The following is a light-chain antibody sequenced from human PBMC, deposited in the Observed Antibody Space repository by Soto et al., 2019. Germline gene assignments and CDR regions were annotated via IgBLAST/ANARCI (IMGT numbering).Light chain of an antibody. J-gene: IGKJ2*01. CDR1: QSGLYSSSNKNY. V-gene: IGKV4-1*01. CDR3: QQYYTTPLT. CDR2: WAS. Sequence: DIVMTQSPDSLAVSLGERATINCKSSQSGLYSSSNKNYLAWYQQKPGQPPNLLIYWASTRESGVPDRFSGRGSGTDFTLTISSLQAEDVAVYYCQQYYTTPLTFGQGTKLEIK.